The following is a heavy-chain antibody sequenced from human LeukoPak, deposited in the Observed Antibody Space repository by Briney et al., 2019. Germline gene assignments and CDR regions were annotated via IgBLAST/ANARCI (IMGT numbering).Heavy chain of an antibody. J-gene: IGHJ4*02. V-gene: IGHV1-2*02. D-gene: IGHD3-10*01. Sequence: GASVKVSCKASGYTFTGYYMHWVRQAPGQGLEWMGWINPNSGGTNYAQKFQGGVTMTRDTSISTAYMELSRLRSDDTAVYYCARVRRVLLWFGELSPPDYWGQGTLVTVSS. CDR1: GYTFTGYY. CDR3: ARVRRVLLWFGELSPPDY. CDR2: INPNSGGT.